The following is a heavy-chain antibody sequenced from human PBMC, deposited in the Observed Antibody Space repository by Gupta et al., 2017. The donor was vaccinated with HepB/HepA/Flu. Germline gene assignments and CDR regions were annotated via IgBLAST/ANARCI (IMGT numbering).Heavy chain of an antibody. D-gene: IGHD2-8*01. V-gene: IGHV4-39*01. Sequence: QLQLQESGPGLVKPSETLSLTCTVSGGSISSSSYYWGWIRQPPGKGLEWIGSIYYSGSTYYNPSLKSRVTISVDTSKNQFSLKLSSVTAADTAVYYCARHAFLQTNPNFDYWGQGTLVTVSS. J-gene: IGHJ4*02. CDR3: ARHAFLQTNPNFDY. CDR2: IYYSGST. CDR1: GGSISSSSYY.